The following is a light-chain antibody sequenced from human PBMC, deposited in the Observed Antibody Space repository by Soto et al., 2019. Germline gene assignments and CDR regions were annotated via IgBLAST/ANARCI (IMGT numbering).Light chain of an antibody. Sequence: EIVMTQSPATLSVSPGERVTLSCRASQSVNSNLAWYQQKPGQAPRLLIYGASTRATGIPARFSGSGSGTEFTLTISSLQSEDFAVYYCQQYNNWPLWTFGQGTKVAIK. CDR2: GAS. V-gene: IGKV3-15*01. J-gene: IGKJ1*01. CDR3: QQYNNWPLWT. CDR1: QSVNSN.